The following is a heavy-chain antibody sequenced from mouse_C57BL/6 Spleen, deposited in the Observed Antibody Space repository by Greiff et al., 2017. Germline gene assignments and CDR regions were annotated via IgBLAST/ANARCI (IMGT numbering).Heavy chain of an antibody. V-gene: IGHV1-55*01. CDR2: IYPGSGST. CDR1: GYTFTSYW. Sequence: QVQLQQPGAELVKPGASVKMSCKASGYTFTSYWITWVKQRPGQGLEWIGDIYPGSGSTNYNEKFKRKATLTVDTSSSTAYMKLSSLTSEDSAVYYCARGGYYLWYFDVWGTGTTVTVSS. D-gene: IGHD2-3*01. J-gene: IGHJ1*03. CDR3: ARGGYYLWYFDV.